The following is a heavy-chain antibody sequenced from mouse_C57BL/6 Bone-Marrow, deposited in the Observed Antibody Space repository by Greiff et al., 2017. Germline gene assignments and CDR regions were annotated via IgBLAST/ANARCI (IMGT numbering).Heavy chain of an antibody. CDR2: INPNYGTT. CDR1: GYSFTDYN. CDR3: ARLGYYGYTYFDY. D-gene: IGHD1-2*01. V-gene: IGHV1-39*01. Sequence: VQLQQSGPELVKPGASVKISCKASGYSFTDYNMNWVKQSNGKSLEWIGVINPNYGTTSYNQKFKGKATLTVDQSSSKAYMQLNSLTSEDSSVYYCARLGYYGYTYFDYWGQGTTLTVSS. J-gene: IGHJ2*01.